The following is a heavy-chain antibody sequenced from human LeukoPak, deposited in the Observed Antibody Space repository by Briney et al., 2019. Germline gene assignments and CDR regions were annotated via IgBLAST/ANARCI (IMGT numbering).Heavy chain of an antibody. CDR3: ARWGIVGHDAFAL. V-gene: IGHV3-33*08. CDR2: IRYDGNDH. D-gene: IGHD1-26*01. CDR1: GFTFDDYG. Sequence: GGSLRLSCAASGFTFDDYGMHWVRQAPGKGLEWVALIRYDGNDHWYGDSAKGRFTISRDNSKDTVYLQMDSLRDEDTAVYYCARWGIVGHDAFALWGQGTMVTVSS. J-gene: IGHJ3*01.